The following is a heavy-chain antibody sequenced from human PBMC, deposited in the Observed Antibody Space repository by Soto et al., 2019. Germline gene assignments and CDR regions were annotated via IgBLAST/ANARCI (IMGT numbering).Heavy chain of an antibody. V-gene: IGHV1-18*01. D-gene: IGHD3-10*01. CDR2: ISAYNGNT. Sequence: ASVKVSCKASGGTFMSYGISWVRQAPGEGLEWMGWISAYNGNTNYAQKLQGRVTMTRDTSTSTAYMELRSLRSDDTAVYYCARDGPTTGGFGYWGQGTLVTVSS. CDR1: GGTFMSYG. J-gene: IGHJ4*02. CDR3: ARDGPTTGGFGY.